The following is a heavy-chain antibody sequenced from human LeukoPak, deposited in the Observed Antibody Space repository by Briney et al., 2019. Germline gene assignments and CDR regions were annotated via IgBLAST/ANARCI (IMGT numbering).Heavy chain of an antibody. V-gene: IGHV3-66*01. Sequence: GGSLRLSCAASGFTVSSNYMSWVRQAPGKGLEWVSVIYSGGSTYYADPVKGRFTISRDNSKNTLYLQMNSLRAEDTAVYYCARGSVTTGPFGMDVWGQGTTVTVSS. D-gene: IGHD5-18*01. CDR3: ARGSVTTGPFGMDV. J-gene: IGHJ6*02. CDR1: GFTVSSNY. CDR2: IYSGGST.